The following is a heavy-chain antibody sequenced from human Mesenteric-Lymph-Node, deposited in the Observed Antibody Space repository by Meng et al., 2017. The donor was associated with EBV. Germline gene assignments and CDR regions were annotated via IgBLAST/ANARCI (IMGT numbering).Heavy chain of an antibody. CDR2: IYYSGST. J-gene: IGHJ4*02. D-gene: IGHD6-19*01. Sequence: QVQLQESGPGLGKPSPTLSLTCAVSGGSISGGGYYWSWIRQPPGKGLEWIGYIYYSGSTYYNPSLKSRVTISVDTSKNQFSLKLSSVTAADTAVYYCARVEQWLLYFDYWGQGTLVTVSS. CDR3: ARVEQWLLYFDY. V-gene: IGHV4-30-4*01. CDR1: GGSISGGGYY.